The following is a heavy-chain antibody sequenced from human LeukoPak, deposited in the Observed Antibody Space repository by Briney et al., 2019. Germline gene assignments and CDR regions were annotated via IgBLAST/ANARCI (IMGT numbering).Heavy chain of an antibody. Sequence: PSETLSLTCTVSGGSISSGDYYWSWIRQPPGKVLEWIGYIYYSGTTYYNPSLKSRVTISVDTSKNQFSLKVSSVTAADTAVYYCARAQKNYYYGMDVWGQGTTVTVSS. CDR2: IYYSGTT. V-gene: IGHV4-30-4*01. CDR3: ARAQKNYYYGMDV. CDR1: GGSISSGDYY. J-gene: IGHJ6*02.